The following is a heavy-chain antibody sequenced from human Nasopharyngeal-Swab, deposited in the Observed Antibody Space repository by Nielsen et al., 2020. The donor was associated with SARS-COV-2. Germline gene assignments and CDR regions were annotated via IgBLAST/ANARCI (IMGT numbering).Heavy chain of an antibody. V-gene: IGHV3-30*04. Sequence: GESLKISCAASGFTFSFYAMHWVRQAPGKGLEWVAVTSSDGRNTYYADSVKGRFTISRDNSKNTLYLQMNSLRAEDTALYYCARDNGVLPGALDPWGQGTLVTVSS. CDR1: GFTFSFYA. CDR3: ARDNGVLPGALDP. J-gene: IGHJ5*02. CDR2: TSSDGRNT. D-gene: IGHD2-8*01.